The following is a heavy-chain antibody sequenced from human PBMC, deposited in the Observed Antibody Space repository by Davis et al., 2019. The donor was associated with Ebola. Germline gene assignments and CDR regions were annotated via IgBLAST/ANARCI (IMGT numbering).Heavy chain of an antibody. CDR3: ARVHKKQWLVMTPYDAFDI. V-gene: IGHV1-2*02. Sequence: ASVKVSCKASGYTFTGYYMHWVRQAPGQGLEWMGWINPNSGGTNYAQKFQGRVTMTRDTSISTAYMELSRLRSDDTAVYYCARVHKKQWLVMTPYDAFDIWGQGTMVTVSS. CDR2: INPNSGGT. CDR1: GYTFTGYY. D-gene: IGHD6-19*01. J-gene: IGHJ3*02.